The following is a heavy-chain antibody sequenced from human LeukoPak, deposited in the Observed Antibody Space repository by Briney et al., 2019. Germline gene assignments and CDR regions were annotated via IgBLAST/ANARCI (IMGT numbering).Heavy chain of an antibody. CDR2: INHSGST. Sequence: PSETLSLTCAVYGGSFSGYYWSWIRQPPGKGLEWIGEINHSGSTNYNPSLKSRVTISVDTSKNQFSLKLSSVTAADTAVYYCARCSYGSGSYRGKYYYYAMDVWGQGTTVTVSS. V-gene: IGHV4-34*01. J-gene: IGHJ6*02. CDR3: ARCSYGSGSYRGKYYYYAMDV. D-gene: IGHD3-10*01. CDR1: GGSFSGYY.